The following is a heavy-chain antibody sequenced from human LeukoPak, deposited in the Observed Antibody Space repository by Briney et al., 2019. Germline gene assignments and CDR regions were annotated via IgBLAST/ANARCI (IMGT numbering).Heavy chain of an antibody. D-gene: IGHD2-2*01. CDR1: GFTFSSYA. CDR2: ISGSGGST. J-gene: IGHJ6*03. V-gene: IGHV3-23*01. CDR3: ASRYCSSTSCYLWYMDV. Sequence: GGSLRLSCAASGFTFSSYAMSWVRQAPGKGLEWVSAISGSGGSTYYADSVKGRFTISRDNSKNTLYLQMNSLRAEDTAVYYCASRYCSSTSCYLWYMDVWGKGTTVTVSS.